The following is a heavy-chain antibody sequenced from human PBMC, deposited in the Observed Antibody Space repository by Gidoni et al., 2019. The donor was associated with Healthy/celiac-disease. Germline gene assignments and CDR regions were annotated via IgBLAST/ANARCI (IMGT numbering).Heavy chain of an antibody. CDR1: GGTCSSYA. J-gene: IGHJ3*02. D-gene: IGHD1-26*01. V-gene: IGHV3-23*01. CDR2: ISGSGGST. CDR3: AKDLRVGVTFGAFDI. Sequence: EVKRLESGGGLVQPGGALRLSGGGCGGTCSSYAMSWVRQGPGKGLEWVSAISGSGGSTYYADSVKGRFTISRDNSKNTLYLQMNSLRAEDTAVYYCAKDLRVGVTFGAFDIWGQGTMVTVSS.